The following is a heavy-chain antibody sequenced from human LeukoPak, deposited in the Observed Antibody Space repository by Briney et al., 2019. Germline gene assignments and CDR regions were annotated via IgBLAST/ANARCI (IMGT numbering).Heavy chain of an antibody. V-gene: IGHV3-43*01. CDR1: GFTFDRFT. J-gene: IGHJ4*02. D-gene: IGHD4-17*01. Sequence: GGSLRLSCAASGFTFDRFTIHWVRQTPGKGLEWVSLINRRGHTFYADSVKGRFTISRDNSKNTLYLQMNSLRAEDTAVYYCAKLLNDYGDYYFDYWGQGTLVTVSS. CDR2: INRRGHT. CDR3: AKLLNDYGDYYFDY.